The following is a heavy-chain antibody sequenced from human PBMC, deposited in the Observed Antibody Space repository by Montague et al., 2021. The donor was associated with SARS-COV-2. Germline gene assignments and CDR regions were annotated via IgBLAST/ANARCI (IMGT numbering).Heavy chain of an antibody. Sequence: CAISGDSVSSNIATWNWIRQSLSRGLEWLGMTIYTGSAWYNEYAESVKGRITINPDTPKNQFSLHLTSVTPEGTAVYYCARHSYRTFDFWGQGTLVTVSS. V-gene: IGHV6-1*01. CDR1: GDSVSSNIAT. D-gene: IGHD3-10*01. J-gene: IGHJ4*02. CDR3: ARHSYRTFDF. CDR2: TIYTGSAWYN.